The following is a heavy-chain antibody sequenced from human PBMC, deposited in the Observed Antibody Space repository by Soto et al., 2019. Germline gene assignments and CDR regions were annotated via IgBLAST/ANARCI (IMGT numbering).Heavy chain of an antibody. Sequence: EVQLVESGGGLVKPGGSLRLSCAASGFTFSSYSMNWVRQAPGKGLEWVSSISSSSSYIYYADSVKGRFTISRDNAKNSLYLQMNSLRAEDTAVYYCARDLPYCSSISCMLVAFDIWGQGTMVTVSS. D-gene: IGHD2-2*01. V-gene: IGHV3-21*01. CDR1: GFTFSSYS. CDR3: ARDLPYCSSISCMLVAFDI. CDR2: ISSSSSYI. J-gene: IGHJ3*02.